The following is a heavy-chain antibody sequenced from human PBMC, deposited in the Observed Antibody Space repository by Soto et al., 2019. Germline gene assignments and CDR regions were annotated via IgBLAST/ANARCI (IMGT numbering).Heavy chain of an antibody. CDR2: IVVGSGNT. CDR1: GLTFTSSV. V-gene: IGHV1-58*02. Sequence: SVKVSCKASGLTFTSSVMNWVRKARGQRLEWIGWIVVGSGNTNYAQKFQERVTITRDMSTSTAYMELSSLRSEDTAVYYCAASAAAGPYYYGMDVWGQGSTVTVSS. D-gene: IGHD6-13*01. J-gene: IGHJ6*02. CDR3: AASAAAGPYYYGMDV.